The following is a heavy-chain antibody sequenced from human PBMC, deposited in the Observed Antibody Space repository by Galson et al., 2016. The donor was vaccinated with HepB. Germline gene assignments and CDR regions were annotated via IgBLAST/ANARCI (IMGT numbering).Heavy chain of an antibody. V-gene: IGHV3-73*01. CDR2: IRSKANNYAT. D-gene: IGHD3-3*01. CDR1: GFTFSGSA. CDR3: ASLRFKGFDL. Sequence: SLRLSCAASGFTFSGSAMHWARQASGKGLEWVGRIRSKANNYATAYAASVKGRFTISRDDSKNTAYLQMNSLRAEDTAVYYCASLRFKGFDLWGRGTLVTVSS. J-gene: IGHJ2*01.